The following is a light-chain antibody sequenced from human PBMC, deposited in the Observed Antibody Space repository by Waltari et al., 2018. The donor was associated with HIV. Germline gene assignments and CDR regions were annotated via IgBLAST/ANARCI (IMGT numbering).Light chain of an antibody. V-gene: IGLV1-47*01. CDR2: RNE. CDR3: ASWDDNLRHWF. Sequence: QPKMTQAPSASKTPGQRITMSCSGSKSNIGNNFIYWYQQSPGAAPRLVMARNEQRPAGVPDRFSGTKSGTSAFLAITNLRLDDEATYVCASWDDNLRHWFFGGGTKLTVL. J-gene: IGLJ2*01. CDR1: KSNIGNNF.